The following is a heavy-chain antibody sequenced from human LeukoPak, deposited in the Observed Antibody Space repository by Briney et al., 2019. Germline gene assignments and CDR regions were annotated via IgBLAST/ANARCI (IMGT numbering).Heavy chain of an antibody. D-gene: IGHD3-22*01. Sequence: SETLSLTCAVYGRSFSGYYWNWIRQPPGKGLEWIGEINHSGSTNYNASLKSRVTISVDTSKNQFSLKLSSVTAADTAVYYCARTKSSGSYPDYWGQGTLVTVSS. CDR2: INHSGST. V-gene: IGHV4-34*01. J-gene: IGHJ4*02. CDR3: ARTKSSGSYPDY. CDR1: GRSFSGYY.